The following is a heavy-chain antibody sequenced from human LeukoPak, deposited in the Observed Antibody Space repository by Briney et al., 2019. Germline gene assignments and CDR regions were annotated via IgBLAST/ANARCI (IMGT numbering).Heavy chain of an antibody. Sequence: GGSLRLSCAASGFTFSSYAMSWVRQAPGKGLEWVSAISGSGGSTYYTDSVKGRFTISRDNSKNTLYLQMNSLRAEDTAVYYCAKDRGDYGGAFGDYWGQGTLVTVSS. CDR3: AKDRGDYGGAFGDY. D-gene: IGHD4-23*01. J-gene: IGHJ4*02. V-gene: IGHV3-23*01. CDR1: GFTFSSYA. CDR2: ISGSGGST.